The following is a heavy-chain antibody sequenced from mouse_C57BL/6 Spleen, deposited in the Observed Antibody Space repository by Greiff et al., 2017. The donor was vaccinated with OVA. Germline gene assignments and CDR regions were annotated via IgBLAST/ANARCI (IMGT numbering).Heavy chain of an antibody. D-gene: IGHD1-1*01. CDR3: TTKNYGSTDWYFDV. Sequence: VQLQQSGAELVRPGASVKLSCTASGFNIKDYYMHWVKQRPEQGLEWIGRIDPEDGDTESAPKFQGKATMTADTYSNTAYLQLSSLTSEDTAVYYCTTKNYGSTDWYFDVWGTGTTVTVSS. V-gene: IGHV14-1*01. J-gene: IGHJ1*03. CDR1: GFNIKDYY. CDR2: IDPEDGDT.